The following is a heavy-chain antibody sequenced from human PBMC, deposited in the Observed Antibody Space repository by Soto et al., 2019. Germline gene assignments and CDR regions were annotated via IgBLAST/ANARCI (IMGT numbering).Heavy chain of an antibody. CDR3: ARDHKVVRRLTKSGMDV. Sequence: SVKVSCKASVGSFSSYAISWVRQAPGQGLEWMGGIIPIFGTANYAQKFQGRVTITADESTSTAYMELSSLRSEDTAVYYCARDHKVVRRLTKSGMDVWGQGTTVTVSS. CDR1: VGSFSSYA. D-gene: IGHD3-10*01. V-gene: IGHV1-69*13. J-gene: IGHJ6*02. CDR2: IIPIFGTA.